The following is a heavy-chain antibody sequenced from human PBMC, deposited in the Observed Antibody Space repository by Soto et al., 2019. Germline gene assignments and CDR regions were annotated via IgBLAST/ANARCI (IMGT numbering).Heavy chain of an antibody. Sequence: PGESLKISCKASGYSFTNYWIVWVRQMPGKGLEWMGIIYPDDSDTRYSPSFQGQVTISADKSISTAYLQWSSLKASDTAMYYCARHRRLLNIPTQRWFDPWGQGTLVTVSS. CDR2: IYPDDSDT. D-gene: IGHD5-18*01. J-gene: IGHJ5*02. CDR1: GYSFTNYW. CDR3: ARHRRLLNIPTQRWFDP. V-gene: IGHV5-51*01.